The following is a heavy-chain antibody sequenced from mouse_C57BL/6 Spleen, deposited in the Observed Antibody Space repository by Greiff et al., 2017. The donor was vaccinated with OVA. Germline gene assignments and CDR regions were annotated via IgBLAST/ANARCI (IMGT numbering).Heavy chain of an antibody. V-gene: IGHV1-61*01. CDR2: IYPSDSET. Sequence: VQLQQPGAELVRPGSSVKLSCKASGYTFTSYWMDWVKQRPGQGLEWIGNIYPSDSETHYNQKFKDKATLTVDKSSSTAYMQLSSLTSEDSAVYDCARGHYYGSSRFAYWGQGTLVTVSA. J-gene: IGHJ3*01. CDR3: ARGHYYGSSRFAY. D-gene: IGHD1-1*01. CDR1: GYTFTSYW.